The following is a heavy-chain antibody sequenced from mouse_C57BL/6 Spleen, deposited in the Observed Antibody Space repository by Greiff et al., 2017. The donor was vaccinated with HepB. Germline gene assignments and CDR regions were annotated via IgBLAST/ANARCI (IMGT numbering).Heavy chain of an antibody. Sequence: VQLQQSGPGLVQPSQSLSITCTVSGFSLTSYGVHWVRQSPGKGLEWLGVIWRGGSTDYNAAFMSRLSITKDNSKSQVFFKMNSLQADDTAIYYCAKNKNLITTVVDTGMDYWGQGTSVTVSS. D-gene: IGHD1-1*01. V-gene: IGHV2-5*01. CDR1: GFSLTSYG. J-gene: IGHJ4*01. CDR2: IWRGGST. CDR3: AKNKNLITTVVDTGMDY.